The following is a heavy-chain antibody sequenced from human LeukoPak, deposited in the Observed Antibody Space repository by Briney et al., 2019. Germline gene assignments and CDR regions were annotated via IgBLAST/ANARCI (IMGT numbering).Heavy chain of an antibody. CDR1: GGSISSYY. CDR2: IYYSGST. V-gene: IGHV4-39*01. CDR3: ASLILIAAGSDF. J-gene: IGHJ4*02. D-gene: IGHD6-13*01. Sequence: SETLSLTCTVSGGSISSYYWGWIRQPPGKGLEWIGSIYYSGSTYYNPSLKSRVTISVDTSKNQFSLQLTSVTAADTAVYYCASLILIAAGSDFWGQGNLVTVSS.